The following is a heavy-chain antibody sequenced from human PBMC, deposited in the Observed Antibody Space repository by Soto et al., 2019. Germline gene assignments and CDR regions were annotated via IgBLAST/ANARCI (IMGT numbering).Heavy chain of an antibody. V-gene: IGHV5-51*01. Sequence: PGESLKISCKGSGYSFTNYWIGWVRQMPGKGLEWMGIIYPGTSNTLYSPSFQGQVTISVDKSITTAFLQWSSLNASDTAMYYCARGVDGHTWSLYWGQGTLVTVSS. J-gene: IGHJ4*02. CDR1: GYSFTNYW. CDR2: IYPGTSNT. CDR3: ARGVDGHTWSLY. D-gene: IGHD3-3*01.